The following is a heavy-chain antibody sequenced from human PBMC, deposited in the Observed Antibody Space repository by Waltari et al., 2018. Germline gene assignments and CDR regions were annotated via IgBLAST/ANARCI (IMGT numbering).Heavy chain of an antibody. V-gene: IGHV4-4*07. CDR1: GGSISSYY. Sequence: QVQLQESGPGLVKPSETLSPTCTVSGGSISSYYWSWIRQPAGKGLEWIGRIYTSGSTNYNPSLKSRVTMSVDTSKNQFSLKLSAVTAADTAVYYCARASPRLRYGDRNYDWYFDLWGRGTLVTVSS. CDR3: ARASPRLRYGDRNYDWYFDL. J-gene: IGHJ2*01. CDR2: IYTSGST. D-gene: IGHD4-17*01.